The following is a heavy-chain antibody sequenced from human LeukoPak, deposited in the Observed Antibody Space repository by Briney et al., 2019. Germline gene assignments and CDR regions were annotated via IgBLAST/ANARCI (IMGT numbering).Heavy chain of an antibody. CDR3: AKSVVPAAMLPPFDY. D-gene: IGHD2-2*01. CDR2: ISYDGSNK. V-gene: IGHV3-30*18. J-gene: IGHJ4*02. CDR1: GFTFSSYG. Sequence: GRSLRLSCAASGFTFSSYGMHWVRQAPGKGLEWVAVISYDGSNKYYADSVKGRFTISRDNSKNTLYLQMNSLRAEDTAVYYCAKSVVPAAMLPPFDYWGQGILVTVSS.